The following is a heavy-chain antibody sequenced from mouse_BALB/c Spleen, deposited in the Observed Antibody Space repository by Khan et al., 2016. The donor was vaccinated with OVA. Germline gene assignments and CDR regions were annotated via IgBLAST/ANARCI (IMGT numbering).Heavy chain of an antibody. D-gene: IGHD1-2*01. CDR3: ARWGLYGYPLVH. V-gene: IGHV1S136*01. J-gene: IGHJ3*01. CDR2: INPNNDVS. CDR1: GYTYTSYV. Sequence: QLKQSGPELVKPGASVKMSCKASGYTYTSYVMHWVKQKPGQGLEWIGYINPNNDVSKYNEKFKGKVTLTSDKSSTTANMEFSSLTSEDSAVSYCARWGLYGYPLVHWGQGTLVTVSA.